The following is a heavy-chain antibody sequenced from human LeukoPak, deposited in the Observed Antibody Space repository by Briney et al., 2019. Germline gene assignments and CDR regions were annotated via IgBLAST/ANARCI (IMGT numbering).Heavy chain of an antibody. Sequence: PGGSLRLSCKGSGYTFASYWIAWVRQMPGNGLEWMGIIYPGDSDTRYSPSFQGQVTISADKSINTAYLQWRSLKASDTAMYYCARQIADSSGPIDYWGQGALVTVSS. J-gene: IGHJ4*02. CDR2: IYPGDSDT. CDR1: GYTFASYW. V-gene: IGHV5-51*01. CDR3: ARQIADSSGPIDY. D-gene: IGHD6-19*01.